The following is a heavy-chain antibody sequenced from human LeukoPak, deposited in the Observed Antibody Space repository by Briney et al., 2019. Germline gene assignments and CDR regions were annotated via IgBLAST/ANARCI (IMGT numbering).Heavy chain of an antibody. V-gene: IGHV2-5*02. D-gene: IGHD2-8*02. CDR3: AHRRRGGLYFDY. Sequence: SGPTLVNPTQTLTLTCTFSGFSLSTSGVGVGWIRQPPGNALEWLALIYWDDDKRYSPSLKSRLTITKDTSKNQVVLTMTNMDPVDTATYFCAHRRRGGLYFDYWGQGTLVTVSS. CDR2: IYWDDDK. CDR1: GFSLSTSGVG. J-gene: IGHJ4*02.